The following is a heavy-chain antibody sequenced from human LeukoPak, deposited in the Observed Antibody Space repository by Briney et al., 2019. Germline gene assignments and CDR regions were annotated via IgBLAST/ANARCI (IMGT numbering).Heavy chain of an antibody. J-gene: IGHJ4*02. CDR3: AREDSSGYKPFDY. V-gene: IGHV3-48*03. CDR1: GFTFSSYE. CDR2: ISCSGSTI. Sequence: GGSLRLSCAASGFTFSSYEMNWVRQAPGKGLEWVSYISCSGSTIYYADSVKGRFTISRDNAKNSLYLQMNSLRAEDTAVYYCAREDSSGYKPFDYWGQGTLVTVSS. D-gene: IGHD3-22*01.